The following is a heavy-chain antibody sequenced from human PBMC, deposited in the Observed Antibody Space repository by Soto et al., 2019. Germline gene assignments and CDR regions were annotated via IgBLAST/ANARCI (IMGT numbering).Heavy chain of an antibody. J-gene: IGHJ5*02. D-gene: IGHD3-9*01. CDR1: GGSISSSSYY. CDR2: IYYSGST. Sequence: SETLSLTCTVSGGSISSSSYYWGWIRQPPGKGLEWIGSIYYSGSTYYNPSLKSRVTISVDTSKNQFSLKLSSVTAADTAVYYCASAYDILTGYYKVSNWFDPWGQGTLVTLSS. CDR3: ASAYDILTGYYKVSNWFDP. V-gene: IGHV4-39*01.